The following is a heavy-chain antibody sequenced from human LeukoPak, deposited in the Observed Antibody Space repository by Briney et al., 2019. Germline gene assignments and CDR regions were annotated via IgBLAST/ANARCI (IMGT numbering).Heavy chain of an antibody. CDR3: AKGERGNYFDY. Sequence: GGSLRLSCAASGFTFSSYAMSWVRQAPGKGLEWVSAIIGSGRSTYYADSVKGRFTISRDNSKNTLYLQMNSLRAEDTAVYYCAKGERGNYFDYWGQGTLVTVSS. CDR2: IIGSGRST. V-gene: IGHV3-23*01. D-gene: IGHD3-16*01. J-gene: IGHJ4*02. CDR1: GFTFSSYA.